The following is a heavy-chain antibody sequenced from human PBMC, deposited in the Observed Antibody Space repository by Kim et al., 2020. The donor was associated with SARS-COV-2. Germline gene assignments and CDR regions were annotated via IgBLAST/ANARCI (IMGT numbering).Heavy chain of an antibody. J-gene: IGHJ6*02. CDR3: ARMGRDTFGGVSYMDV. Sequence: GGSLRLSCAASGFTFSSYGMHWVRQAPGKGLEWVAVIWYDGSNKYYADSVKGRFTISRDNSKNTLYLQMNSLRAEDTAVYYFARMGRDTFGGVSYMDVWGQGTTVTVSS. CDR2: IWYDGSNK. D-gene: IGHD3-16*01. V-gene: IGHV3-33*01. CDR1: GFTFSSYG.